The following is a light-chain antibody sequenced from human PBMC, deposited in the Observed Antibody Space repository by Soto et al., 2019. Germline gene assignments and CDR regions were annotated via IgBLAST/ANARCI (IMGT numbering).Light chain of an antibody. V-gene: IGLV2-14*01. CDR1: SSDVGGYNY. CDR3: SSYTSSSTRLYV. CDR2: EVS. J-gene: IGLJ1*01. Sequence: QSALAQPASVSGSPGQSITISCTGTSSDVGGYNYVSWYQQHPGKAPKLVIYEVSNRPSGVSNRFSGSKSGNTASLTITGLQAEDEADYYCSSYTSSSTRLYVFGTGTKVTVL.